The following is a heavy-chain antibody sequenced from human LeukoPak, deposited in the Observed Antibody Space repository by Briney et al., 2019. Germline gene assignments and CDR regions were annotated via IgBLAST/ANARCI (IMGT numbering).Heavy chain of an antibody. J-gene: IGHJ4*02. Sequence: SETLSLTCAVYGGSFSDYYWGWIRQPPGKGLEWIGSIYYSGSTYYNPSLKSRVTISVDTSKNQFSLKLSSVTAADTAVYYCARMYYYDSSGYYWAYYFDYWGQGTLVTVSS. V-gene: IGHV4-39*01. CDR2: IYYSGST. CDR1: GGSFSDYY. D-gene: IGHD3-22*01. CDR3: ARMYYYDSSGYYWAYYFDY.